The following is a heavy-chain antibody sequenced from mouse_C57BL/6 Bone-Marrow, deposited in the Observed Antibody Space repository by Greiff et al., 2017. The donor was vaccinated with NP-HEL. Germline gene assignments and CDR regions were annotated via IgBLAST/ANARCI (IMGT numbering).Heavy chain of an antibody. CDR2: SRNKANDYTT. V-gene: IGHV7-1*01. CDR1: GFTFSDFY. Sequence: EVNVVESGGGLVQSGRSLRLSCATSGFTFSDFYMEWVRQAPGKGLEWIAASRNKANDYTTEYSASVKGRFIVSRDTTQSILYLQMNALRAEDTAIYYCARDATGTGAMDYWGQGTSVTVSS. D-gene: IGHD4-1*01. J-gene: IGHJ4*01. CDR3: ARDATGTGAMDY.